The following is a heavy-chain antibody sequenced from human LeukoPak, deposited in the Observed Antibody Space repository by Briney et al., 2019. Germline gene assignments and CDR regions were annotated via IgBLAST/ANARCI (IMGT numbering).Heavy chain of an antibody. D-gene: IGHD6-6*01. CDR1: GYSFTSYW. CDR3: ARESIAVNVFDM. V-gene: IGHV3-21*01. J-gene: IGHJ3*02. Sequence: GESLKISCKGSGYSFTSYWIGWVRQAPGKGLEWVSSISSSSSYIYSADSVKGRFTISRDNAKNSLYLQMNGLRAEDTAVYYCARESIAVNVFDMWGQGTMVTVFS. CDR2: ISSSSSYI.